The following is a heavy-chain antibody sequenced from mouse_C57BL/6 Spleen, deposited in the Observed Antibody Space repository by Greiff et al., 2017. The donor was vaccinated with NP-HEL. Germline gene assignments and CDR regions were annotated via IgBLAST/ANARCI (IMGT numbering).Heavy chain of an antibody. CDR3: TTDYGNY. Sequence: VQLQQSGAELVRPGASVKLSCTASGFNIKDDYMHWVKQRPEQGLEWIGWIDPENGDTEYASKFQGKAIITADTSSNTAYLQLSSLTSEDTAVYYCTTDYGNYWGQGTTLTVSS. D-gene: IGHD2-1*01. V-gene: IGHV14-4*01. CDR2: IDPENGDT. CDR1: GFNIKDDY. J-gene: IGHJ2*01.